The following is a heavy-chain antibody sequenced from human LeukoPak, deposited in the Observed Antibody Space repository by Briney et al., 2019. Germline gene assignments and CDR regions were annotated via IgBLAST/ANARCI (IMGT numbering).Heavy chain of an antibody. J-gene: IGHJ4*02. CDR1: GATVSSNH. V-gene: IGHV3-66*01. CDR2: IYSGGGT. CDR3: VREAWGTVTDY. D-gene: IGHD4-17*01. Sequence: GGSLRLSCAVSGATVSSNHMSWVRQAPGKGLEWVSAIYSGGGTYYADSVKGRFTLSRDISKNTLYLQMNSLRAEDTAVYYCVREAWGTVTDYWGLGTLVTVSS.